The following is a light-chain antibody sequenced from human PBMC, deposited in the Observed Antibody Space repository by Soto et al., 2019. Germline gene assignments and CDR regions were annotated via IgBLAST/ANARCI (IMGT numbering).Light chain of an antibody. V-gene: IGLV3-21*04. CDR1: NIGSKS. CDR3: QVWDSSSAQGV. CDR2: YDS. J-gene: IGLJ2*01. Sequence: SYELTQPPSVSVAPGKTARITCGGNNIGSKSVQWYQQKPGQAPVLVIYYDSDRHSGIPERFSGSNSGNTATLTISRVEAGDEADYYCQVWDSSSAQGVFGVGTQLTVL.